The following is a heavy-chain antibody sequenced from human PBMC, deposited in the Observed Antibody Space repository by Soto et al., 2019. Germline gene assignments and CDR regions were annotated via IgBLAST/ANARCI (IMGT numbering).Heavy chain of an antibody. CDR2: IIPIFGTA. V-gene: IGHV1-69*12. CDR1: GGTLSSYA. D-gene: IGHD3-22*01. J-gene: IGHJ4*02. CDR3: ARVTYDSSGYDY. Sequence: QVQLVQSGAEVKKPGSSVKVSCKASGGTLSSYAISWVRQAPGQWLEWMGGIIPIFGTANYAQKFQGRVTITADESTSTAYMELSSLRSEDTAVYYCARVTYDSSGYDYWGQGTLVTVSS.